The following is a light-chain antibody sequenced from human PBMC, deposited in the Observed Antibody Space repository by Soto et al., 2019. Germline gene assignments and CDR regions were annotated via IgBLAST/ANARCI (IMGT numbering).Light chain of an antibody. CDR3: QQYGSSPST. CDR1: QSVGSSY. CDR2: DAS. J-gene: IGKJ1*01. Sequence: EIVLTQSPATLSLSPGERATLSCGASQSVGSSYLAWYQQKPGLAPRLLIYDASSRATGIPDRFSGSGSGTDFTLTISRLEPEDFAVYYCQQYGSSPSTFGQGTKVDIK. V-gene: IGKV3D-20*01.